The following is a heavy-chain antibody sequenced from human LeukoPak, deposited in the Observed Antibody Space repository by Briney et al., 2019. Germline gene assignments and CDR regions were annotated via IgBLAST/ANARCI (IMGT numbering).Heavy chain of an antibody. D-gene: IGHD4-23*01. V-gene: IGHV3-23*01. CDR2: ISGSDSST. Sequence: PGGSLRLSCAASEFTFSRFTMNWVRQAPGKGLEWVSGISGSDSSTYYADFVKGRFIISRDNSKNTLYLQMNSLRADDTAVYYCAKGGGWLYYFDYWGQGTLVTVSS. CDR3: AKGGGWLYYFDY. J-gene: IGHJ4*02. CDR1: EFTFSRFT.